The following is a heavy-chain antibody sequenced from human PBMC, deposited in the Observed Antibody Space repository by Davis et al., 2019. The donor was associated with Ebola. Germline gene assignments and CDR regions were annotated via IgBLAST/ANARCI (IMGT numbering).Heavy chain of an antibody. J-gene: IGHJ4*02. D-gene: IGHD6-19*01. CDR1: GYTFTSYD. Sequence: AASVQVSCKASGYTFTSYDINWVRQATGQGLEWMGWMNPNSGNTGYAQKFQGRVTMTRNTPISTAYMELSSLRSEDTAVYYCARVQRSSGWYGGFYYWGQGTLVTVSS. V-gene: IGHV1-8*01. CDR3: ARVQRSSGWYGGFYY. CDR2: MNPNSGNT.